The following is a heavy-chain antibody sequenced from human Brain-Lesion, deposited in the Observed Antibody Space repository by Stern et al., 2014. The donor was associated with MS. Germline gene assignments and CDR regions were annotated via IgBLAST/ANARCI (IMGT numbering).Heavy chain of an antibody. D-gene: IGHD3-22*01. V-gene: IGHV4-30-4*01. Sequence: VQLVESGPGLVKPSQTLSLTCNVSGDSISSGDNYWSWLRQSPGKGLEWIGYIYYIGSTFYNPSLKSRVSVDTSQNQFSLSLSSVTAADTAVYYCARGESSRYYYYFDDWGQGTLVTVSS. J-gene: IGHJ4*02. CDR2: IYYIGST. CDR1: GDSISSGDNY. CDR3: ARGESSRYYYYFDD.